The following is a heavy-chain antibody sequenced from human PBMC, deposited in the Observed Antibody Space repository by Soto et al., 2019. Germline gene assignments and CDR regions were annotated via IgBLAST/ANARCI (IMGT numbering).Heavy chain of an antibody. J-gene: IGHJ6*02. D-gene: IGHD1-26*01. CDR2: ISYDGRNK. Sequence: QVQLVESGGGVVQPGRSLRLSCAASGFTFSSYGMHWVRQAPGKGLEWVAVISYDGRNKYYADFVKGRFTISRDNSKNTLYLQMNSMRAEDTAVYYCAKHIQYSGSYYYYGMDVWGQGTTVTVSS. CDR3: AKHIQYSGSYYYYGMDV. V-gene: IGHV3-30*18. CDR1: GFTFSSYG.